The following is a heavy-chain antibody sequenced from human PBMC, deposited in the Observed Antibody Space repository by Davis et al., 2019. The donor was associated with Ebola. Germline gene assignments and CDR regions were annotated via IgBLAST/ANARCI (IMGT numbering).Heavy chain of an antibody. Sequence: AASVKVSCKASGGTFSSYTISWVRQAPGQGLEWMGRIIPILGIANYAQKFQGRVTITADKSTSTAYMELRSLRSDDTAVYYCARRTAPGWFDPWGQGTLVTVSS. CDR1: GGTFSSYT. V-gene: IGHV1-69*02. CDR2: IIPILGIA. CDR3: ARRTAPGWFDP. J-gene: IGHJ5*02.